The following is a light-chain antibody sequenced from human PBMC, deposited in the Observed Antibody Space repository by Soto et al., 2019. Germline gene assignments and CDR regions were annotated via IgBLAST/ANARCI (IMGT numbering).Light chain of an antibody. J-gene: IGKJ1*01. CDR3: QQYGSSPRA. CDR1: QSVTSTY. Sequence: EIVLTQSPGTLSLSPGERATLSCRASQSVTSTYLAWYQQRPGQAPRLVVYGASNRATGVPDRFSGSGSGTDFTLTISRLEPEDFAVYYCQQYGSSPRAFGQGTKVDIK. V-gene: IGKV3-20*01. CDR2: GAS.